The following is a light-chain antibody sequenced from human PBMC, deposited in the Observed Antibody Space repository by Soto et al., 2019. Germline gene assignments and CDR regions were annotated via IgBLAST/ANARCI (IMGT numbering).Light chain of an antibody. CDR1: SSNIGTNT. CDR3: AAWDDSLNGQGV. CDR2: SND. J-gene: IGLJ3*02. Sequence: QSALTQPPSASGTPGQRVTISCSGSSSNIGTNTVAWYQQLPGTAPKLLIYSNDQRPSAVPDRFSGSKSGTSASLAISGLQSEDEADYYCAAWDDSLNGQGVFGGGTKVTVL. V-gene: IGLV1-44*01.